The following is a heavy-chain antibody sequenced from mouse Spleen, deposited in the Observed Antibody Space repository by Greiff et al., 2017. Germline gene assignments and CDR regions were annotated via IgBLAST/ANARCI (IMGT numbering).Heavy chain of an antibody. J-gene: IGHJ4*01. Sequence: VQLQQPGAELVRPGSSVKLSCKASGYTFTSYWMHWVKQRPIQGLEWIGNIDPSDSETHYNQKFKDKATLTVDKSSSTAYMQLSSLTSEDSAVYYCARCQTGTEAMDYWGQGTSVTVSS. CDR1: GYTFTSYW. D-gene: IGHD4-1*01. CDR2: IDPSDSET. CDR3: ARCQTGTEAMDY. V-gene: IGHV1-52*01.